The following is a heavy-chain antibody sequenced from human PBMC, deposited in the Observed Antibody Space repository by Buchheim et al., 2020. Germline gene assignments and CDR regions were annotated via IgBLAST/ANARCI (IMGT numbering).Heavy chain of an antibody. J-gene: IGHJ6*02. V-gene: IGHV3-48*03. CDR1: GFTFSSYE. D-gene: IGHD1-14*01. Sequence: EVQLVESGGGLVQPGGSLRLSCMASGFTFSSYEMNWVRQAPGKGLEWVSYISSSESTVYYADSVKGRFTISRDNAKNSLYLQMSSLRAEDTAVYYCAKTTEYPGYYGMDVWGQGTT. CDR2: ISSSESTV. CDR3: AKTTEYPGYYGMDV.